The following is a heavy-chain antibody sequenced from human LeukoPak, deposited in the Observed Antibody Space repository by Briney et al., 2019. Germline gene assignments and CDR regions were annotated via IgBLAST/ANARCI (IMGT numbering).Heavy chain of an antibody. CDR2: ISWNSGSI. D-gene: IGHD3-3*01. J-gene: IGHJ3*02. V-gene: IGHV3-9*03. CDR1: GLTFDDYA. CDR3: AKSVTIFGVVQDAFDI. Sequence: PGRSLRLSCAASGLTFDDYAMHWVRQAPGKGLEWVSGISWNSGSIGYADSVKGRFTISRDNAKNSLYLQMNSLRAEDMALYYCAKSVTIFGVVQDAFDIWGQGTMVTVSS.